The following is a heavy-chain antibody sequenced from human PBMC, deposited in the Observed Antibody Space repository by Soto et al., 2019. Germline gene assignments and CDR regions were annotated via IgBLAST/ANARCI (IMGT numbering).Heavy chain of an antibody. CDR1: GYTFTSYA. Sequence: QVQLVQSGAEVKKPGASVKVSCKASGYTFTSYAMHWVRQAPGQRLEWMGWINAGNGNTKYSQKFQGRVTITGDTSASTAYMELSSLRSEDTAVYYCARSDTAMAGNWFDPWGQGTLVTVSS. D-gene: IGHD5-18*01. V-gene: IGHV1-3*01. CDR3: ARSDTAMAGNWFDP. CDR2: INAGNGNT. J-gene: IGHJ5*02.